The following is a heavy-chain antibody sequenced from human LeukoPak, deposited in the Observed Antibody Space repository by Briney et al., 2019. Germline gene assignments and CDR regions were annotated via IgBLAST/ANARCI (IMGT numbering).Heavy chain of an antibody. CDR1: GYTFTGYY. Sequence: ASVKVSCKASGYTFTGYYMHWVRQAPGQGLEWMGWINPNSGGTNYAQKFQGRVTVTRDTSISTAYMELSSLRSEDTAVYYCARGAVRTRGAFDIWGQGTMVTVSS. V-gene: IGHV1-2*02. J-gene: IGHJ3*02. CDR2: INPNSGGT. D-gene: IGHD2-2*01. CDR3: ARGAVRTRGAFDI.